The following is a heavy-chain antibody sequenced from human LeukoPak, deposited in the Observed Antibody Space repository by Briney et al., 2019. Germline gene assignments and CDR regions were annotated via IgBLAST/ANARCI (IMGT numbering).Heavy chain of an antibody. CDR2: IRSKAYGGTT. CDR3: ARVAYCGGDCYPFGAFDI. Sequence: GGSLRLSCTASGFTFGDYAMSWFRQAPGKGLEWVGFIRSKAYGGTTEYAASVKGRFTISRDDSKNSLYLQMNSLKTEDTAVYYCARVAYCGGDCYPFGAFDIWGQGTMVTVSS. V-gene: IGHV3-49*03. J-gene: IGHJ3*02. D-gene: IGHD2-21*02. CDR1: GFTFGDYA.